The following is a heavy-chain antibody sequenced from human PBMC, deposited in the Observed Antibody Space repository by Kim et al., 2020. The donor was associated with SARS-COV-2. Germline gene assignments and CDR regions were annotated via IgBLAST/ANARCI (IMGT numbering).Heavy chain of an antibody. CDR2: IYYSGST. CDR3: ARGGRGGAMATGHWFDP. J-gene: IGHJ5*02. CDR1: GGSISSSSYY. Sequence: SETLSLTCTVSGGSISSSSYYWGWIRQPPGKGLEWIGSIYYSGSTYYNPSLKSRVTISVDTSKNQFSLKLSSVTAADTAVYYCARGGRGGAMATGHWFDPWGQGTLVTVSS. D-gene: IGHD5-18*01. V-gene: IGHV4-39*07.